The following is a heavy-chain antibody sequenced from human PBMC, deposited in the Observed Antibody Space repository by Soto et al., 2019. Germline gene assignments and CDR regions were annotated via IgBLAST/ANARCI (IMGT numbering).Heavy chain of an antibody. CDR2: IYYSGST. V-gene: IGHV4-59*08. J-gene: IGHJ4*02. D-gene: IGHD3-3*01. CDR1: AGAISSYY. Sequence: PSETLSLTCTFSAGAISSYYWSWIRLPPGKGLEWIGYIYYSGSTNYNHSLKSLVTISVDTSKNQLSLKLNSMTAADTAVYYCARTAGVDTIFGFPEYYFDYGGQGTLVTVS. CDR3: ARTAGVDTIFGFPEYYFDY.